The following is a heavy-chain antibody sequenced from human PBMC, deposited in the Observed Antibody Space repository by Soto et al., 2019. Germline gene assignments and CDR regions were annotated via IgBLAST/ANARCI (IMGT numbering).Heavy chain of an antibody. CDR2: IKHDGSVQ. V-gene: IGHV3-7*03. Sequence: GGSLRLSCEASGFTFSGYWMSWVRQAPGKELEWVADIKHDGSVQYYVDSVKGRFTISRDNAKKLLYLQMNGLRAEDTALYYCARAPYSNGWYRFDLWGQGTQVTVSS. D-gene: IGHD6-19*01. CDR1: GFTFSGYW. CDR3: ARAPYSNGWYRFDL. J-gene: IGHJ4*02.